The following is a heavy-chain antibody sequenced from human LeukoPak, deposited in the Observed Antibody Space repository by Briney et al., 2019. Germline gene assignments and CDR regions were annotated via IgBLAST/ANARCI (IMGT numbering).Heavy chain of an antibody. CDR3: ARPSNCGGDCYSFYYYYMDA. Sequence: ASVKVSCKASGYTFTSYDINWVRQATGQGLEWMGWMNPNSGNTGYAQKFQGRVTMTRNTSISTAYMELSSLRSEDTAVYYCARPSNCGGDCYSFYYYYMDAWGKGTTVTVSS. J-gene: IGHJ6*03. V-gene: IGHV1-8*01. D-gene: IGHD2-21*02. CDR1: GYTFTSYD. CDR2: MNPNSGNT.